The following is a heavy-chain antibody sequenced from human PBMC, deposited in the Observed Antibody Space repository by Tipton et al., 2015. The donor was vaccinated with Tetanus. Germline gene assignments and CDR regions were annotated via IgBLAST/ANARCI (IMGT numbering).Heavy chain of an antibody. CDR2: IYYSGST. D-gene: IGHD2-8*01. J-gene: IGHJ4*02. CDR3: ARDPSGGVRYFDY. CDR1: RGSISSSNYY. V-gene: IGHV4-39*07. Sequence: LRLSCTVSRGSISSSNYYWGWIRQPPGKGLEWIGSIYYSGSTYYNPSLKSRVTISVDTSKNQFSLKLSSVTAADTAVYYCARDPSGGVRYFDYWGQGTPVTVSS.